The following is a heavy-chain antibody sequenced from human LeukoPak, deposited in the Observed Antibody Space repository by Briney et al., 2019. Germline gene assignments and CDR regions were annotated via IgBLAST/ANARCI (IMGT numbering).Heavy chain of an antibody. Sequence: PGGSLRLSCAASGFNFNSYAMSWVRQAPGKGLVWVSHINSDGSSTSYADSVKGRFTISRDNAKNTLYLQMNSLRVEDTAVYYCARVAGDYGSGSEFDYWGQGTLVTVSS. J-gene: IGHJ4*02. CDR2: INSDGSST. V-gene: IGHV3-74*01. D-gene: IGHD3-10*01. CDR3: ARVAGDYGSGSEFDY. CDR1: GFNFNSYA.